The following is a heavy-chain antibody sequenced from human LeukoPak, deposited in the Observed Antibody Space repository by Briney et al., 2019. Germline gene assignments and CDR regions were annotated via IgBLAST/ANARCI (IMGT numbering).Heavy chain of an antibody. V-gene: IGHV4-59*01. CDR3: ARGQYNWGTTYYYYYMDV. Sequence: SETLSLTCTVSGGSLSSYYWSWIRQPPGKGLEWIGYIYYSGSTNYNPSLKSRVTISVDTSKNQFSLKLSSVTAADTAVYYCARGQYNWGTTYYYYYMDVWGKGTTVTVSS. D-gene: IGHD7-27*01. J-gene: IGHJ6*03. CDR1: GGSLSSYY. CDR2: IYYSGST.